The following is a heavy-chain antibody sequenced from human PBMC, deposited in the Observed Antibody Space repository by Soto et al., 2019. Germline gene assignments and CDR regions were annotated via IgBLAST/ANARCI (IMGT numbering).Heavy chain of an antibody. CDR1: GFTFSSYA. J-gene: IGHJ4*02. CDR2: ISYDGSNK. CDR3: ASTTPAFMVRGVIIE. V-gene: IGHV3-30-3*01. Sequence: PGGSLRLSCAASGFTFSSYAMHWVRQAPGKGLEWVAVISYDGSNKYYADSVKGRFTISRDNSKNTLYLQMNSLRAEDTAVYYCASTTPAFMVRGVIIEWGQGTLVTVSS. D-gene: IGHD3-10*01.